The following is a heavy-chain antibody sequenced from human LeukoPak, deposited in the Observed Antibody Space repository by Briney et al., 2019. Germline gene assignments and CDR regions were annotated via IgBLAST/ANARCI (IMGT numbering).Heavy chain of an antibody. V-gene: IGHV5-51*01. D-gene: IGHD3-10*01. J-gene: IGHJ3*02. CDR2: IYPGDSDT. Sequence: GESLKISCKTSGYSFTNYWITWVRQVPGKGLEWMGIIYPGDSDTRYSPSFQGQVTISADKSISTAYLQWSSLKASDTAMYYCARILSVETYYYGSGSYHDAFDIWGQGTMVTVSS. CDR3: ARILSVETYYYGSGSYHDAFDI. CDR1: GYSFTNYW.